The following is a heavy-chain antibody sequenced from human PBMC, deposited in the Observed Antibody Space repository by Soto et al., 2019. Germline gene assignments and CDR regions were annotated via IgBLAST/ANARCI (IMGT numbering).Heavy chain of an antibody. Sequence: QVQLVQSGAEMKKPGASVKLSCKTSGINYNTYAIHWVRQAPGQGLEWMGWINAGNGDTRYSQNFQGSVTLTRDTSASTVYMDLDSLKSEDAGVYYCARAISGYVTWGQGTLVTVSS. CDR1: GINYNTYA. J-gene: IGHJ4*02. CDR3: ARAISGYVT. CDR2: INAGNGDT. V-gene: IGHV1-3*01. D-gene: IGHD5-12*01.